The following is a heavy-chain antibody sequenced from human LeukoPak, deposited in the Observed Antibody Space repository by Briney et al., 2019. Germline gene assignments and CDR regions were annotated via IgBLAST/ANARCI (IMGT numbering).Heavy chain of an antibody. CDR3: ARGGGGNGNDAFDI. J-gene: IGHJ3*02. CDR1: GFTFSPYS. D-gene: IGHD4-23*01. Sequence: GGSLRLSCAASGFTFSPYSMNWVRQAPGKGLEWVSSISSSSSYIFYADSVKGRFTISRDNAKNSLYLQMNSLRAEDTALYYCARGGGGNGNDAFDIWGQGTMVTVSS. V-gene: IGHV3-21*06. CDR2: ISSSSSYI.